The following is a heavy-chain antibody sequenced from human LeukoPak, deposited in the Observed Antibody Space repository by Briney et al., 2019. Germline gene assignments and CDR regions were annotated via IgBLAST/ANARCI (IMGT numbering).Heavy chain of an antibody. Sequence: SVKVSCKASGGVFTTYAISRVRQAPGQGLEWMGSIIPFLGTTNYAQKFQGRVTITADEPTRTAYMELTYVRSDDTAVYYCTIIPNVILFTHYFEYWGQGTLVTVSS. CDR3: TIIPNVILFTHYFEY. J-gene: IGHJ4*02. D-gene: IGHD2-21*01. V-gene: IGHV1-69*11. CDR1: GGVFTTYA. CDR2: IIPFLGTT.